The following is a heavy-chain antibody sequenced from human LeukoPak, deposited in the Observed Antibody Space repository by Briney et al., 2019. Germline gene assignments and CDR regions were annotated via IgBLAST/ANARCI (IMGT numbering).Heavy chain of an antibody. V-gene: IGHV3-11*04. CDR1: GFTFSAYY. CDR3: VRGVGNHFDS. CDR2: ISQGSNAI. Sequence: PGGSLRLSCAASGFTFSAYYMTWIRRAPGKGLEWLSYISQGSNAIYYAKSVKGRFTISRDDAKNSVFMQINTLRAEDTAVYYCVRGVGNHFDSWGQGILVTVSS. D-gene: IGHD1-14*01. J-gene: IGHJ4*02.